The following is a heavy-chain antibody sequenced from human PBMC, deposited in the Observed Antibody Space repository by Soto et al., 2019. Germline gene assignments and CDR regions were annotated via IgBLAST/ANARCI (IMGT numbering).Heavy chain of an antibody. J-gene: IGHJ3*02. CDR2: ISGTGGST. CDR1: GSTFNNYA. D-gene: IGHD7-27*01. V-gene: IGHV3-23*01. CDR3: GKGNSKWGTGDAFDI. Sequence: PGGSLRLSCAASGSTFNNYALNWVRQALGKGLEWVSSISGTGGSTFYAGSAKGRFTISRDNSKNTLFLQMTSLRAEDTAVYYCGKGNSKWGTGDAFDIWGQGTMVTVSS.